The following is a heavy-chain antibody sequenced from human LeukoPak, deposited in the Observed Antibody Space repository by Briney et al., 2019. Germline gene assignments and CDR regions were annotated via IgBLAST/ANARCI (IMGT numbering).Heavy chain of an antibody. CDR3: ARDVYDSGGYYLGIDP. Sequence: PSETLSLTCTVSGGSMSSYYWTWIRQPPGKGLEWIGYIYYSGSTNHNLSLKSRVTISVDTSKNQFPLKLSSVTAADTAVYYCARDVYDSGGYYLGIDPWGQGTLVTVSS. CDR2: IYYSGST. D-gene: IGHD3-22*01. J-gene: IGHJ5*02. V-gene: IGHV4-59*01. CDR1: GGSMSSYY.